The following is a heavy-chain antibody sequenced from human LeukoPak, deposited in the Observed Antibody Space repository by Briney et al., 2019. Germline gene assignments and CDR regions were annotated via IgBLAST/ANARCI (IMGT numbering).Heavy chain of an antibody. Sequence: SETLSLTCAVYGGSFSGYYWSWIRQPPGKGLEWIGEINHSGSTNYNPSLKSRVTISVDTSKNQFSLKLSSVTAADTAVYYCARVLRFLEWLDRAIWFDPWGQGTLVTVSS. CDR1: GGSFSGYY. J-gene: IGHJ5*02. CDR3: ARVLRFLEWLDRAIWFDP. D-gene: IGHD3-3*01. CDR2: INHSGST. V-gene: IGHV4-34*01.